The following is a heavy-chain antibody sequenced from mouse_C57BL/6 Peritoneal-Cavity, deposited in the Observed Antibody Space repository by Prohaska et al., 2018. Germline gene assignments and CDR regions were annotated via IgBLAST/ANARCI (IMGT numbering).Heavy chain of an antibody. J-gene: IGHJ2*01. Sequence: QVQLQQSGPELVKPGASVKISRKASGYTFTDYYINWVKQRPGQGLEWIGWIFPGSGSTYYNEKFKGKATLTVDKSSSTAYMLLSSLTSEDSAVYFCARSYYYGSSYYFDYWGQGTTLTVSS. CDR1: GYTFTDYY. D-gene: IGHD1-1*01. CDR3: ARSYYYGSSYYFDY. V-gene: IGHV1-75*01. CDR2: IFPGSGST.